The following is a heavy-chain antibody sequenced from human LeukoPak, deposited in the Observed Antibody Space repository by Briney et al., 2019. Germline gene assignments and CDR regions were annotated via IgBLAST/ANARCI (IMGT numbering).Heavy chain of an antibody. D-gene: IGHD3-3*01. CDR3: AKGPNFWLTPIVFDI. CDR2: ISGGSTST. CDR1: GFTFSRYS. V-gene: IGHV3-23*01. J-gene: IGHJ3*02. Sequence: GGSLILSCAVSGFTFSRYSMNWVRQAPGKGLEWVSVISGGSTSTFYADSVKGRFTISRDNSKNTLYLQMNSLRAEDTAVYYCAKGPNFWLTPIVFDIWGQGTMVTVSS.